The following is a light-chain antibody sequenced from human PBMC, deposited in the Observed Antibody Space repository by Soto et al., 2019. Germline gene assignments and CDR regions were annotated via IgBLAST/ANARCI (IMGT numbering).Light chain of an antibody. Sequence: QAVQSQPGSVCGSTGQSIAISCTGTNSDVGGYNYVSWYQQHPGKAPKLMIYEASKRPSGVSNRFSGSKSGNTASLTISGLQADEEAEYYCNSRTSSGYSVFGGGTK. J-gene: IGLJ2*01. CDR3: NSRTSSGYSV. CDR1: NSDVGGYNY. CDR2: EAS. V-gene: IGLV2-14*01.